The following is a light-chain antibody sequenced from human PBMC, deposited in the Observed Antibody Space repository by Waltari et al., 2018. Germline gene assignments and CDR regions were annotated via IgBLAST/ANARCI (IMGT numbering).Light chain of an antibody. J-gene: IGKJ1*01. CDR2: WAS. CDR3: HQYYSTPWT. V-gene: IGKV4-1*01. CDR1: QSVLYSSSNKSY. Sequence: DIVMTQSPDSLAVSLGERATINRKSSQSVLYSSSNKSYLTWYQQKPGQPPKLLIYWASTRESGVPDRFSGSGSGIDFTLTISSLQAEDVAVYYCHQYYSTPWTFGQGTKVEIK.